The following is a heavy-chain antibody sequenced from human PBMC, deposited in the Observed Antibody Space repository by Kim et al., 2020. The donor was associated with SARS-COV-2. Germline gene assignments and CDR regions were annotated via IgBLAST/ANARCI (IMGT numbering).Heavy chain of an antibody. D-gene: IGHD6-19*01. J-gene: IGHJ6*02. CDR3: ASLRGSSGWTYYYYYYGMDV. CDR2: IYYSGST. CDR1: GGSISSSSYY. V-gene: IGHV4-39*01. Sequence: SETLYLTCTVSGGSISSSSYYWGWIRQPPGKGLEWIGSIYYSGSTYYNPSLKSRVTISVDTSKNQFSLKLSSVTAADTAVYYCASLRGSSGWTYYYYYYGMDVWGQGTTVTVSS.